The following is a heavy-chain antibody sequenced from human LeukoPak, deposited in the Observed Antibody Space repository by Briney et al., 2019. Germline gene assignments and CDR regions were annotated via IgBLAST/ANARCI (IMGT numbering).Heavy chain of an antibody. CDR1: GFILCIYA. V-gene: IGHV3-33*06. Sequence: GGSLRLSCAASGFILCIYAMLGLPGSPGKGLVGVGVIWFDGRETLYAESVKGRFTSSRDNSKNTMYLKINSLRAEDTALYYCVKNRTGAGTDARYYFDYWGQGTLVTVSS. J-gene: IGHJ4*02. CDR3: VKNRTGAGTDARYYFDY. CDR2: IWFDGRET. D-gene: IGHD6-19*01.